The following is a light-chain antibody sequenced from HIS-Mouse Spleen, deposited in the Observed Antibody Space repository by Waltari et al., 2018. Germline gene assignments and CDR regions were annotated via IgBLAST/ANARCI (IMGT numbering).Light chain of an antibody. CDR2: RNN. J-gene: IGLJ3*02. CDR1: SSNIGSNY. V-gene: IGLV1-47*01. CDR3: AAWDDSLSGPV. Sequence: QSVLTQPPSASGTPGQGVTISSSGSSSNIGSNYVSWYQQLPGTAPKLLIYRNNQRPSGVPDRFSGSKSGTSASLAISGLRSEDEADYYCAAWDDSLSGPVFGGGTKLTVL.